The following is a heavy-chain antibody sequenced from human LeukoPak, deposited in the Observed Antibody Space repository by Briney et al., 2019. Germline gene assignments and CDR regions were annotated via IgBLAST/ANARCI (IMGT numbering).Heavy chain of an antibody. V-gene: IGHV4-59*08. Sequence: PSETLSLTCTVSGGSISSYYWSWIRQPPGKGLEWIGYMYYSGSTNYNPSLKSRVTISVDTSKNQFSLKLSSVTAADTAVYYCARTSSWYDSYHMDVWGKGTTVTVSS. D-gene: IGHD6-13*01. J-gene: IGHJ6*03. CDR2: MYYSGST. CDR3: ARTSSWYDSYHMDV. CDR1: GGSISSYY.